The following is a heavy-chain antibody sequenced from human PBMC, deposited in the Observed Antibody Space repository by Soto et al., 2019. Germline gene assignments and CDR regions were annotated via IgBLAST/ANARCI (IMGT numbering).Heavy chain of an antibody. CDR1: GCTFSSYA. J-gene: IGHJ6*02. CDR3: ARGVYYYDSSGYYGMDV. Sequence: SVKVSFKASGCTFSSYAISWVRQAPGQGLEWMGGIIPIFGTANYAQKFQGRVTITADESTSTAYMELSSLRSEDTAVYYCARGVYYYDSSGYYGMDVWGQGTTVTVSS. D-gene: IGHD3-22*01. CDR2: IIPIFGTA. V-gene: IGHV1-69*13.